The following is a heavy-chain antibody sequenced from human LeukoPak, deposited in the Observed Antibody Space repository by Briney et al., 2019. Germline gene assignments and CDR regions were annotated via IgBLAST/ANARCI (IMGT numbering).Heavy chain of an antibody. CDR1: AFIFSGHW. V-gene: IGHV3-7*01. J-gene: IGHJ4*02. Sequence: GGSLRLSCEGSAFIFSGHWMNWVRQTPGKGLEWVASIKEDGSERQYVDSVKGRFTISRDSSTLYLQMNSLRTEDTAVYYCARGSVGTPPPFEYWGQGTLVTVSS. CDR3: ARGSVGTPPPFEY. D-gene: IGHD2-15*01. CDR2: IKEDGSER.